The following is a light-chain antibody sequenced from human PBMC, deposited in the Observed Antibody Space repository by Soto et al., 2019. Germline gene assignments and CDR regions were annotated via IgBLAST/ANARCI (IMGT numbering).Light chain of an antibody. V-gene: IGLV1-51*01. J-gene: IGLJ2*01. CDR3: GTWDSRLSAVV. Sequence: QSVLTQPPSVSAAPGQTVTISCSGSSSNIGNNYVSWYQQLPGTATKLLIYDNNKRPSGIPDRFSGSKSGTSATLGITGLQTGDGADYYCGTWDSRLSAVVFGGGTKVTVL. CDR1: SSNIGNNY. CDR2: DNN.